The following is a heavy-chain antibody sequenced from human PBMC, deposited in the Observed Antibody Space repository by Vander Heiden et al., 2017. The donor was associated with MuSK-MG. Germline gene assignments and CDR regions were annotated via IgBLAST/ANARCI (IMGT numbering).Heavy chain of an antibody. V-gene: IGHV4-38-2*02. Sequence: QVQLQESGPGLVKPSETLSLTCTVSGYSISTGYYWGWIRQPPGKGLEWIGSIYHSGSTYYNPSLKSRVTISVDTSKNQFSLKLSSVTAADTAVYYCAREGGLGYCSGGSCLNWFDPWGQGTLVTVSS. D-gene: IGHD2-15*01. CDR3: AREGGLGYCSGGSCLNWFDP. CDR1: GYSISTGYY. CDR2: IYHSGST. J-gene: IGHJ5*02.